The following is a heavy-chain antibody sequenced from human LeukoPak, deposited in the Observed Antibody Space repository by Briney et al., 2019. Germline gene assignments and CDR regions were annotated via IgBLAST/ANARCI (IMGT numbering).Heavy chain of an antibody. J-gene: IGHJ6*02. CDR3: AKDLYSSSSSKDYYYGMDV. CDR2: ISWNSGSI. Sequence: PGGSLRLSCAASGFTVDDYAMHWVRQAPGKGLEWVSGISWNSGSIGYADSVKGRFTISRDNAKNSLYLQMNSLRAEDTALYYCAKDLYSSSSSKDYYYGMDVWGQGTTVTVSS. D-gene: IGHD6-13*01. V-gene: IGHV3-9*01. CDR1: GFTVDDYA.